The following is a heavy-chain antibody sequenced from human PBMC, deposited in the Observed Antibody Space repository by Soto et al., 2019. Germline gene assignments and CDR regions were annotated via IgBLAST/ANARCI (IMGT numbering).Heavy chain of an antibody. CDR1: GGSFSGYY. CDR3: ARGPFCSGSSCYRSFDY. CDR2: INHSGST. V-gene: IGHV4-34*01. Sequence: SETLSLTCGVYGGSFSGYYWSWIRQPPGKGLEWIGEINHSGSTNYNPSLKSRVTISVDMSKNQFSLNLSSVTAADTAVYYCARGPFCSGSSCYRSFDYWGQGILVTVSS. J-gene: IGHJ4*02. D-gene: IGHD2-2*02.